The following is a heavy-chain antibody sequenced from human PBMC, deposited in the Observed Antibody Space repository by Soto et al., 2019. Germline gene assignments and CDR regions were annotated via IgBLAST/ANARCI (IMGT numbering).Heavy chain of an antibody. D-gene: IGHD6-6*01. CDR2: IKSKTDGGTT. Sequence: GGSLRLSCAASGFTFSNAWMSWVRQAPGKGLEWVGRIKSKTDGGTTDYAAPVKGRFTISRDDSKNTLYLQMNSLKTEDTAVYYCTTPRIAAHTEYYYYYYMDVWGKGTTVTVSS. V-gene: IGHV3-15*01. J-gene: IGHJ6*03. CDR3: TTPRIAAHTEYYYYYYMDV. CDR1: GFTFSNAW.